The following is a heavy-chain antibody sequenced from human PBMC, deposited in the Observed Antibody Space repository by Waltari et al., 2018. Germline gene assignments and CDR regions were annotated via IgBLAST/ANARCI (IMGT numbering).Heavy chain of an antibody. CDR3: ARGLGGSYYPNHYYYMDV. J-gene: IGHJ6*03. Sequence: QVQLVQSGAEVKKPGASVKVSCKASGYTFTSYDSNWVRQATGQGLEWMGWMNPNSGNTGYAQKFQGRVTITRNTSISTAYMELSSLRSEDTAVYYCARGLGGSYYPNHYYYMDVWGKGTTVTVSS. CDR2: MNPNSGNT. D-gene: IGHD1-26*01. V-gene: IGHV1-8*03. CDR1: GYTFTSYD.